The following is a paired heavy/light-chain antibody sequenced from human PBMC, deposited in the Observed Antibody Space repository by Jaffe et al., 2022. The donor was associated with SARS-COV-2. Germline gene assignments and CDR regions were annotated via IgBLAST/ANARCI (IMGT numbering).Light chain of an antibody. CDR1: QSVSSN. CDR2: GAS. J-gene: IGKJ4*01. CDR3: QQYNNWPPV. Sequence: EIVMTQSPATLSVSPGERATLSCRASQSVSSNLAWYQQKPGQAPRLLIYGASTRATGIPARFSGSGSGTEFTLTISSLQSEDFAVYYCQQYNNWPPVFGGGTKVEIK. V-gene: IGKV3-15*01.
Heavy chain of an antibody. CDR2: INWDGGST. V-gene: IGHV3-43D*03. D-gene: IGHD4-17*01. J-gene: IGHJ4*02. CDR3: AKDMDYGGNSGGFDY. Sequence: EVQLVESGGVVVQPGGSLRLSCAASGFTFDDYAMHWVRQAPGKGLEWVSLINWDGGSTYYADSVKGRFTISRDNSKNSLYLQMNTLRAEDTALYYCAKDMDYGGNSGGFDYWGQGTLVTVSS. CDR1: GFTFDDYA.